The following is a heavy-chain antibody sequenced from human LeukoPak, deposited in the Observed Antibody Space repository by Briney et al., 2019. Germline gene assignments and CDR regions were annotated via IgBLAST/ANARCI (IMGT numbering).Heavy chain of an antibody. V-gene: IGHV3-23*01. CDR1: GFTFSSYA. Sequence: PGGSLRLSCAASGFTFSSYAMSWVRQAPGKGLEWVSAISGSGGSTYYADSVKGRFTISRDNSKNTLYLQMNSLRAEDTAVYYCAKDPDILTGYYNDYWGQGILVTVSS. D-gene: IGHD3-9*01. CDR2: ISGSGGST. J-gene: IGHJ4*02. CDR3: AKDPDILTGYYNDY.